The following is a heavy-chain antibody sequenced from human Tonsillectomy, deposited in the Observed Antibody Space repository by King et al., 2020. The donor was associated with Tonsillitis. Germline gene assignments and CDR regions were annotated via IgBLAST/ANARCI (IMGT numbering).Heavy chain of an antibody. CDR3: ARVEPQYYSDSSGYYVGEAFDI. D-gene: IGHD3-22*01. J-gene: IGHJ3*02. V-gene: IGHV1-46*03. Sequence: VQLVESGAEVKKPGASVKVSCKASGYTFTSYYMHWVRQAPGQGLEWMGIINPSGGSTSYAQKFQGRVTMTRDTSTSTVYMELSSLRSEDTAVYDCARVEPQYYSDSSGYYVGEAFDIWGQGTMVTVSS. CDR2: INPSGGST. CDR1: GYTFTSYY.